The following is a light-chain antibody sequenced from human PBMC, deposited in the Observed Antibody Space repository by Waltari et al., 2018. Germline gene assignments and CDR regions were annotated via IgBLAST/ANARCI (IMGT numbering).Light chain of an antibody. CDR3: QQRNGWPPMYT. J-gene: IGKJ2*01. CDR1: QSISNF. Sequence: EIVLTQSPATRSLSPGERVTLSCRASQSISNFLAWYQQRPGQAPRLLMYDASKRAIGIPARFSGSGSGTDFTLTISSLEPEDSGIYYCQQRNGWPPMYTFGQGTKLEIK. V-gene: IGKV3-11*01. CDR2: DAS.